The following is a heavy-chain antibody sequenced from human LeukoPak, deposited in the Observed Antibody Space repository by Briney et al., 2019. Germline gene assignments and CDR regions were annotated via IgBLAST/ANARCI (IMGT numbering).Heavy chain of an antibody. CDR3: ARGLSDYYDSRGYSDFDY. D-gene: IGHD3-22*01. CDR2: INPNSGGT. Sequence: ASVKVSCKASGYTFTGYYMHWVRQAPGQGLEWMGWINPNSGGTNYAQKFQGRVTRTRDTSISTAYMELSRLRSDDTAVYYCARGLSDYYDSRGYSDFDYWGQGTLVTVSS. V-gene: IGHV1-2*02. J-gene: IGHJ4*02. CDR1: GYTFTGYY.